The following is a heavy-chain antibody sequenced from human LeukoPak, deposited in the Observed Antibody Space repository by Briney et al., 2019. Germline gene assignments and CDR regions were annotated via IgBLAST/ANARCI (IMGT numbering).Heavy chain of an antibody. V-gene: IGHV4-39*07. CDR3: ARGGDRSFDY. D-gene: IGHD3-10*01. CDR2: INYSGST. J-gene: IGHJ4*02. Sequence: SETLSLTCTVSGGSISSSSYYWGWIRQPPGKGLEWIGSINYSGSTYYNPSLESRVTISVDRSKNQFSLKLSSVTAADTAVYYCARGGDRSFDYWGQGTLVTVSS. CDR1: GGSISSSSYY.